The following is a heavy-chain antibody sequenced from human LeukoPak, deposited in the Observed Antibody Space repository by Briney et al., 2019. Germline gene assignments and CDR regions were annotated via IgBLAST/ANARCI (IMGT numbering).Heavy chain of an antibody. CDR2: ISWNSDTI. CDR1: GFNFDDYA. V-gene: IGHV3-9*01. D-gene: IGHD3-9*01. Sequence: GGSLRLSCAASGFNFDDYAMHWVRQAPGKGLEWVSGISWNSDTIGYADSVKGRFTISRDNAKNSLYLQMNSLRAEDTALYYCAKDKTGFFDWLSNFDYWGQGTLVTVSS. CDR3: AKDKTGFFDWLSNFDY. J-gene: IGHJ4*02.